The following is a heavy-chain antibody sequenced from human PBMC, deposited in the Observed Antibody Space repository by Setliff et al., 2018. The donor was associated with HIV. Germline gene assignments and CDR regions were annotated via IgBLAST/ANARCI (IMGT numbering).Heavy chain of an antibody. J-gene: IGHJ6*04. V-gene: IGHV3-48*03. D-gene: IGHD2-8*02. CDR2: ITTSRSTI. Sequence: GGSLRLSCVASGLTLSNYEVNWVRQAPGKGLVSVAYITTSRSTIYYADSVQGRFTLTRDNAKNAVYLKMHSLRTEGTAVYHCVRTGGSPDEGGYMDVWGTGTTVTVSS. CDR1: GLTLSNYE. CDR3: VRTGGSPDEGGYMDV.